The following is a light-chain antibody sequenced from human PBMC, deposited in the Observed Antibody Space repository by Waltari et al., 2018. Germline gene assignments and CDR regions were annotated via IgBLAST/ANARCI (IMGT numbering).Light chain of an antibody. J-gene: IGKJ5*01. CDR3: QQYYDYPIN. Sequence: DIQMTQSPSTVSASLGARVTITCRASQDLNTFLSWYQQKPGAVPNLLIYDAPTLERGVPSRFSGSGSGTHFTLTISGLQPDDFATYYCQQYYDYPINFGQGTRL. CDR2: DAP. V-gene: IGKV1-5*01. CDR1: QDLNTF.